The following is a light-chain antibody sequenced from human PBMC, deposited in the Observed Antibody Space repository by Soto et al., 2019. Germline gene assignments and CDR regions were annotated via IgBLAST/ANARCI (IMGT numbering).Light chain of an antibody. CDR1: ESVATN. CDR3: QQYFEWPPMT. CDR2: GAS. V-gene: IGKV3-15*01. J-gene: IGKJ1*01. Sequence: VMTQSPATLSVSPGERATLSCRASESVATNLAWYQQKPGQAPRLLISGASTRAAGIPDRFRGSGSGTEFKLTITSLRSEDAAFYYCQQYFEWPPMTFGQGTKVEI.